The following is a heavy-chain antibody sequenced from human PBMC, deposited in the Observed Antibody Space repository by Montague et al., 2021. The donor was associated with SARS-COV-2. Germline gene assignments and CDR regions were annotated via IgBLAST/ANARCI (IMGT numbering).Heavy chain of an antibody. CDR3: AKDLTYYAAGRYLIAYQLDY. D-gene: IGHD3-10*01. Sequence: SLRLSCAASGFTFSSFGMHWVRQPPGKGLEWVALISYDGSNQNYADSVKGRFTISRDNSKNTLFLQMNSLRVVDTAVYYCAKDLTYYAAGRYLIAYQLDYWGHGSLVTVSS. CDR1: GFTFSSFG. J-gene: IGHJ4*01. CDR2: ISYDGSNQ. V-gene: IGHV3-30*18.